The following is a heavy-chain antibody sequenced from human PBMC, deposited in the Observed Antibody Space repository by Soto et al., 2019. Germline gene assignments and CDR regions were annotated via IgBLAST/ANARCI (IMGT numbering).Heavy chain of an antibody. J-gene: IGHJ1*01. Sequence: GKGLEWVGRIKSKTDGGTTDFAAPVKVRFTISRDDSKNTLYLQMNSLKPEDTAVYYCSTDVWPYSGRDYWGQGALVTVSS. CDR2: IKSKTDGGTT. CDR3: STDVWPYSGRDY. V-gene: IGHV3-15*07. D-gene: IGHD6-19*01.